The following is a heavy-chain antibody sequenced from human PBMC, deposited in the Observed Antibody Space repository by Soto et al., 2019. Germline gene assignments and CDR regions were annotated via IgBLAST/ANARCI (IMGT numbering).Heavy chain of an antibody. V-gene: IGHV1-69*13. Sequence: ASVKVSCKASGGTFSSYAISWVRQAPGQGLEWMGGIIPIFGTANYAQKFQGRVTITADESTSTAYMELSSLRSEDTAVYYCARVAAYYYDSSGYSSSDYYYYYGMDVWGRGTTVTVSS. CDR1: GGTFSSYA. CDR3: ARVAAYYYDSSGYSSSDYYYYYGMDV. J-gene: IGHJ6*02. CDR2: IIPIFGTA. D-gene: IGHD3-22*01.